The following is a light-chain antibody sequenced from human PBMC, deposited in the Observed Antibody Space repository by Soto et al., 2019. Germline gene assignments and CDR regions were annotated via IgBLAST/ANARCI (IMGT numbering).Light chain of an antibody. Sequence: EIVMTQSPSTLSVSPGDRATVSCRASQSVSSNLAWYQQKPGQAPRLLIYGASTRATGIPARFSGSGSGTEFTLTISSLQSEDFAVYYCQQYNNWPPTFGQGTKVDIK. CDR3: QQYNNWPPT. J-gene: IGKJ1*01. CDR1: QSVSSN. V-gene: IGKV3D-15*01. CDR2: GAS.